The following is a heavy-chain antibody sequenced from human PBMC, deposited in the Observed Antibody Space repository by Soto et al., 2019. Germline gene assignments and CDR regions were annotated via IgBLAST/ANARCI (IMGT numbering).Heavy chain of an antibody. CDR2: INPSGGSA. D-gene: IGHD3-22*01. Sequence: PRXSVKDSGKASGYNFTSYYMRWVRQAPGQGLEWMGIINPSGGSASYAQKFQGRVTMTRDTSTSTVYMELSSLRSEDTAVYYCARLNYYAHNFDYWGQGALVTVSS. CDR3: ARLNYYAHNFDY. CDR1: GYNFTSYY. V-gene: IGHV1-46*01. J-gene: IGHJ4*02.